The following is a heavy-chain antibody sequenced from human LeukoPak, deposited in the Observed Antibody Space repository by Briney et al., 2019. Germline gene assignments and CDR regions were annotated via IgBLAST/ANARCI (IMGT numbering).Heavy chain of an antibody. V-gene: IGHV1-46*01. Sequence: ASVKVSCKASGYPFTNFYINWVRQAPGQGLEWVGIINPKDGTTTYAQKFQGRLTMTRDTSTSTVYMEPNRLRSDDTAVYYCARDAYKRGWYLISWGQGTLVTVSS. CDR3: ARDAYKRGWYLIS. J-gene: IGHJ5*02. CDR1: GYPFTNFY. CDR2: INPKDGTT. D-gene: IGHD6-19*01.